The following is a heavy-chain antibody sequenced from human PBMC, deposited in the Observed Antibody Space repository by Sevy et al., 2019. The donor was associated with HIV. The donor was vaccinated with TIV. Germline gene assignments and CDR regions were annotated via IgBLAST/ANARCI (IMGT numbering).Heavy chain of an antibody. V-gene: IGHV1-24*01. D-gene: IGHD3-22*01. CDR1: GYTLTQFS. CDR2: FDPEDDET. Sequence: ASVKVSCKVSGYTLTQFSMHWVRQAPGKGLEWMATFDPEDDETIYAQRLQGRVTMTEDTSTDTAYMELSSLRFDDTTVYYCAVTKDYYDSSGYPFDYWGQGSLVTVSS. CDR3: AVTKDYYDSSGYPFDY. J-gene: IGHJ4*02.